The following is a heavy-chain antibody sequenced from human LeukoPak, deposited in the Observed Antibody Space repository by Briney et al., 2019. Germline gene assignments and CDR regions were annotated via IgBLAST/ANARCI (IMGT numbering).Heavy chain of an antibody. CDR3: ARTQFGSTGWYPLDY. J-gene: IGHJ4*02. Sequence: SVPALVKRTQTLTLTCTFSGFSLSTNKMCVSWIRQPPGKALEWLARIDWDDDKYYSTSLKTTLTISNDTSKNQRVLTFTNMDPVDTATYYCARTQFGSTGWYPLDYWGQGTLVTVSS. CDR1: GFSLSTNKMC. CDR2: IDWDDDK. D-gene: IGHD6-19*01. V-gene: IGHV2-70*11.